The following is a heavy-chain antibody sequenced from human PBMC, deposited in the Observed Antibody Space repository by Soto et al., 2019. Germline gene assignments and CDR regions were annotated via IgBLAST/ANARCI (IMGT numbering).Heavy chain of an antibody. V-gene: IGHV4-4*02. Sequence: SETLSLTCTLSGGSVRAPDWWNWVRQSPDKGLERIAEVHISGHSNYNPSLRSRGSVSIDSSKNQFYLNLNYVTAAATAIYYCPRVRQDWSANNCSFNPWGQGTQVNVSS. CDR3: PRVRQDWSANNCSFNP. J-gene: IGHJ5*02. CDR1: GGSVRAPDW. CDR2: VHISGHS. D-gene: IGHD1-1*01.